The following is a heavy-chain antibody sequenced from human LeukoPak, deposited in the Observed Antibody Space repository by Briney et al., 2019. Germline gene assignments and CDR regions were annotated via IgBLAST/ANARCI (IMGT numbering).Heavy chain of an antibody. V-gene: IGHV4-39*07. J-gene: IGHJ2*01. CDR3: ARVSSSWYQDWYFDL. CDR1: GGSISSSSYY. CDR2: IYYSGST. D-gene: IGHD6-13*01. Sequence: SETLSLTCTVSGGSISSSSYYWGWIRQPPGKGLEWIGSIYYSGSTYYNPSLKSRVTISVDTSKNQFSLKLSSVTAVDTAVYYCARVSSSWYQDWYFDLWGRGTLVTVSS.